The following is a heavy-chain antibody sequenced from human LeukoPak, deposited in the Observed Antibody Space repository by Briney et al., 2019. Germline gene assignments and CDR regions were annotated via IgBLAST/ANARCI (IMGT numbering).Heavy chain of an antibody. CDR1: GSTFSDYF. J-gene: IGHJ1*01. CDR2: ISSSGSTI. D-gene: IGHD2-2*01. V-gene: IGHV3-11*01. CDR3: AKHSISFEYFQH. Sequence: GGSLRLSCAASGSTFSDYFMSWIRQAPGKGLEWVSYISSSGSTIYYADSVKGRFTISRDNAKNSLYLQMNSLRAEDTAIYYCAKHSISFEYFQHWGQGTVVTVSS.